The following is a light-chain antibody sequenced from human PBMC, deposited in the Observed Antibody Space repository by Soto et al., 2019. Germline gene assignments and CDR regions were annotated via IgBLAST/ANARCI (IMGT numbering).Light chain of an antibody. V-gene: IGKV1-33*01. Sequence: DIQMTQSPSSLSSSVGDIVTITFQASQDISNYLNWYQQKPGKAPKLLIYDASNLETGVPSRFSGSGSGTDFTFTISSLQPEDIATYYCQKYDNLLLNFGGGTKVDIK. J-gene: IGKJ4*01. CDR3: QKYDNLLLN. CDR1: QDISNY. CDR2: DAS.